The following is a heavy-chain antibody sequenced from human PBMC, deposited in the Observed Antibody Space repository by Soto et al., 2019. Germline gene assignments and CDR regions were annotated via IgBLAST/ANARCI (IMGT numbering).Heavy chain of an antibody. Sequence: GGSLRLSCAASGFTVSSNYMSWVRQAPGKGLEWVSVIYSGGSTYYADSVKGRFTISRDNSKNTLYLQMNSLRAEDTAVYYCARARLGTSAFDIWGQGAMVTVSS. J-gene: IGHJ3*02. CDR2: IYSGGST. CDR3: ARARLGTSAFDI. D-gene: IGHD1-1*01. V-gene: IGHV3-53*01. CDR1: GFTVSSNY.